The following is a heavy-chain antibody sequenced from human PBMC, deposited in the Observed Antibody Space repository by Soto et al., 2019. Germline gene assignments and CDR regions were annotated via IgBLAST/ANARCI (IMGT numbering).Heavy chain of an antibody. V-gene: IGHV4-39*01. Sequence: SETLSLTCTVSGGSISSSSYYWGWIRQPPGKGLDWIGNVYYGGSTYYDPSLKSRVTISVETSKSQFSLKLSSVTAADTAVYYCAGGDYYHSSGYYFYYYTMDVWGQGTTVTVSS. CDR3: AGGDYYHSSGYYFYYYTMDV. J-gene: IGHJ6*02. D-gene: IGHD3-22*01. CDR2: VYYGGST. CDR1: GGSISSSSYY.